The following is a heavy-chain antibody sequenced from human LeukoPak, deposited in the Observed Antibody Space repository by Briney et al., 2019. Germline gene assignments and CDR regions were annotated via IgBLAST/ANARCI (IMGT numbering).Heavy chain of an antibody. CDR3: ARYKQWLEPLDY. Sequence: PGGSLRLSCAASGFTFSSYAMHWVRQAPGKGLEWVAVISYDGSNKYYADSVKGRFTISRDNSKNTLYLQMNSLRAEDTAVYYCARYKQWLEPLDYWGQGTLVTVSS. CDR2: ISYDGSNK. CDR1: GFTFSSYA. V-gene: IGHV3-30-3*01. D-gene: IGHD6-19*01. J-gene: IGHJ4*02.